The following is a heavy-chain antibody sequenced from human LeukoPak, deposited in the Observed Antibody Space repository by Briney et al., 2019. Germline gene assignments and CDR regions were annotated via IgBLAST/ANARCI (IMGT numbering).Heavy chain of an antibody. D-gene: IGHD5-18*01. Sequence: GGSLRLSCAASGFTFSSYEMNWVRQAPGKGLEWVANINQDENEKKYVDSVKGRFSISRDNAKNSLWLQMNSLRAEDTAVYYCARFGDTYGYGFYYYYMDVWGKGTTVTVSS. CDR1: GFTFSSYE. J-gene: IGHJ6*03. CDR3: ARFGDTYGYGFYYYYMDV. V-gene: IGHV3-7*01. CDR2: INQDENEK.